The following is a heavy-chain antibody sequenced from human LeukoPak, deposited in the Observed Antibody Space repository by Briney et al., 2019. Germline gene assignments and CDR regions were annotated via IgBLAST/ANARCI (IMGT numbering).Heavy chain of an antibody. J-gene: IGHJ4*02. CDR2: IYHSGST. CDR3: ARVSYSSSWYWYFDY. V-gene: IGHV4-39*07. CDR1: GGSISSSSYY. Sequence: SETLSLTCTVPGGSISSSSYYWGWIRQPPGKGLEWIGSIYHSGSTYYNPSLKSRVTILVDTSKNQFSLKLSSVTAADTAVYYCARVSYSSSWYWYFDYWGQGTLVTVSS. D-gene: IGHD6-13*01.